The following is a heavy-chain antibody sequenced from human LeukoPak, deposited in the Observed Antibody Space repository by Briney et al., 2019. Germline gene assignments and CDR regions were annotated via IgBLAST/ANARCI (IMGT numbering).Heavy chain of an antibody. CDR1: GFTVSSNY. V-gene: IGHV3-53*01. CDR2: IYNGGSK. J-gene: IGHJ4*02. CDR3: ASSLGIDSSVSY. Sequence: PGGSLRLSCAASGFTVSSNYMSWVRQAPGKGLEWVSVIYNGGSKNYADSVEGRFTISRDNSKNTLYLQMNSLRAEDTAVYYCASSLGIDSSVSYWGQGTLVTVSS. D-gene: IGHD3-22*01.